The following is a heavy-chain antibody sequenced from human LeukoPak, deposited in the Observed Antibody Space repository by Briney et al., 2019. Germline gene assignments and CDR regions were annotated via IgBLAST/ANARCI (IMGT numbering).Heavy chain of an antibody. J-gene: IGHJ5*02. V-gene: IGHV4-38-2*01. CDR3: ASDYYDSSGFNWFDP. Sequence: SETLSLTCAVSGYSISSGYYWGWIRQPPGQGLEWIGSIYHSGSTYYNPSLKSRVTISVDTSKNQFSLKLSSVTAADTAVYYCASDYYDSSGFNWFDPWGQGTLVTVSS. CDR1: GYSISSGYY. D-gene: IGHD3-22*01. CDR2: IYHSGST.